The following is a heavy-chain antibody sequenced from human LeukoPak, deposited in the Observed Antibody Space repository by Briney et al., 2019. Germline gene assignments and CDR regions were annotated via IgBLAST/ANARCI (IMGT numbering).Heavy chain of an antibody. V-gene: IGHV1-69*13. J-gene: IGHJ6*03. CDR3: ARGIRYYDILTGHVKGHDNSYYYYMDV. Sequence: ASVKVSCKASGGTFNSYAISWVRQAPGQGLEWMGRIIPLFETANYAQKFQGRVTITADEFTTTVYMELSSLRSEDTAVYYCARGIRYYDILTGHVKGHDNSYYYYMDVWGQGTAVTISS. CDR2: IIPLFETA. CDR1: GGTFNSYA. D-gene: IGHD3-9*01.